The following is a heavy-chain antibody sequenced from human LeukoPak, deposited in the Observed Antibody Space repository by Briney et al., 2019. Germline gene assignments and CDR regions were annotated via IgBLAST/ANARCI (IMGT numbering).Heavy chain of an antibody. CDR2: IYYSGRT. J-gene: IGHJ3*02. D-gene: IGHD5-24*01. CDR1: GDSISGYY. V-gene: IGHV4-59*01. Sequence: RPSETLSLTCTVSGDSISGYYWNWIRQPPGKGLEWIGYIYYSGRTDYNPSLKSRVTISVDTSKHQFSMKLKSVTAADTAVYFCARGRWLPNAFDIWGQGTMVTVFS. CDR3: ARGRWLPNAFDI.